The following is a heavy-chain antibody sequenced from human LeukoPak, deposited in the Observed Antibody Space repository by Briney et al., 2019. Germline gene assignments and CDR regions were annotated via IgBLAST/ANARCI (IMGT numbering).Heavy chain of an antibody. CDR2: ISSSSIYI. CDR3: ARGYYGSGYYYYMDV. J-gene: IGHJ6*03. Sequence: GGSLRLSCAASGFTFSIYSMNWVRQAPGKGLEWVSSISSSSIYIYYADSVKGRFTISRDNAKNSLYLQMNSLRAEDTALYYCARGYYGSGYYYYMDVWGKGTTVTVSS. V-gene: IGHV3-21*04. CDR1: GFTFSIYS. D-gene: IGHD3-10*01.